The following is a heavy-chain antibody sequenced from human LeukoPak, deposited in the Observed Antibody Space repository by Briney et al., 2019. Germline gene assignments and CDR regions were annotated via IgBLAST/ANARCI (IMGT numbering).Heavy chain of an antibody. J-gene: IGHJ4*02. CDR2: ISGSGGST. CDR3: AKDRIVAVVAATLFY. Sequence: GGSLRLSXAASGFTFSSYAMSWVRQAPGKGLEWVSAISGSGGSTYYADSVKGRFTISRDNSKNTLYLQMNSLRAEDTAVYYCAKDRIVAVVAATLFYWGQGTLVTVSS. D-gene: IGHD2-15*01. V-gene: IGHV3-23*01. CDR1: GFTFSSYA.